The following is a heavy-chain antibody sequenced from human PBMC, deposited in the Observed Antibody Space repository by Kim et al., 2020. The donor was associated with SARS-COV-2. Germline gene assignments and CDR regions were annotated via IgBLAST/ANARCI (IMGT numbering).Heavy chain of an antibody. CDR3: ARGRYCSSTSCYPSLDYYYGMGV. CDR2: ISSSAIDT. J-gene: IGHJ6*02. D-gene: IGHD2-2*01. CDR1: GFTFTDYY. Sequence: GGSLRLSCAASGFTFTDYYMNWIRQAPGKGLEWISYISSSAIDTNNADSVKGRFTISRDNAKKSLYLQMNSLRVEDTAVYYCARGRYCSSTSCYPSLDYYYGMGVWGQGTTVTVSS. V-gene: IGHV3-11*06.